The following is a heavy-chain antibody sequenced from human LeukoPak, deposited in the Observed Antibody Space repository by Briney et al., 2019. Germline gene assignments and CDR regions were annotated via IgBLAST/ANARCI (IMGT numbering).Heavy chain of an antibody. CDR2: ISGSGGST. J-gene: IGHJ3*02. CDR1: GFTFSDHY. D-gene: IGHD3-22*01. CDR3: GRYYDSSGYYPGAFDI. Sequence: GGSLRLSCAASGFTFSDHYLDWVRQAPGKGLEWVSAISGSGGSTYYEDSVKGRFTISRDNSKNTLYLQMNTLRAEDTAVYYCGRYYDSSGYYPGAFDIWGQGTMVTVSS. V-gene: IGHV3-23*01.